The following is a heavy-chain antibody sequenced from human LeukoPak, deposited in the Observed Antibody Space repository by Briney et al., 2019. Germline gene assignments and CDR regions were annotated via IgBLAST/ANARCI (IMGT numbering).Heavy chain of an antibody. CDR2: ISGHGDVT. V-gene: IGHV3-23*01. CDR3: AKGGHQSHYDY. Sequence: VSTISGHGDVTFYADSVKGRFTISRDNSMNTAFLRMNSLRVEDTAVFYCAKGGHQSHYDYWGQGTLVTVSS. D-gene: IGHD2-2*01. J-gene: IGHJ4*02.